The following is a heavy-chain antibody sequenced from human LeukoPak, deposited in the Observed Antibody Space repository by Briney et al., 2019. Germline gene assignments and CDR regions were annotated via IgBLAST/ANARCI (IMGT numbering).Heavy chain of an antibody. J-gene: IGHJ6*02. CDR2: ISSNGGST. V-gene: IGHV3-64*02. Sequence: TGGSLRLSCAASGFTFSSYAMHWVRQAPGKGLEYVSAISSNGGSTYYADSVKGRFTISRDNPKNTLYLQMGSLRAEDMAVYYCARSPHYYYYGMDVWGQGTTVTVSS. CDR1: GFTFSSYA. CDR3: ARSPHYYYYGMDV.